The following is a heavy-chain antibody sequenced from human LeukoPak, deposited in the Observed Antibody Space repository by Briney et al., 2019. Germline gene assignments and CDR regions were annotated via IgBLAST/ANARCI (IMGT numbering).Heavy chain of an antibody. V-gene: IGHV4-61*05. CDR2: IYYSGST. J-gene: IGHJ4*02. Sequence: SETLSLTCTVSGGSISSSSYYWGWIRQPPGKGLEWIGYIYYSGSTNYNPSLKSRVTISVDTSKNQFSLKLSSVTAADTAVYYCARYSMAYDSSGYYHVRPDYWGQGTLVTVSS. CDR3: ARYSMAYDSSGYYHVRPDY. CDR1: GGSISSSSYY. D-gene: IGHD3-22*01.